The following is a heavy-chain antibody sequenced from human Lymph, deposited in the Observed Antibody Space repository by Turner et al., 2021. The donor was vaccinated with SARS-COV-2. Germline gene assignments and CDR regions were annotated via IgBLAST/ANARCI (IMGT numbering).Heavy chain of an antibody. CDR1: GFTFSSYG. V-gene: IGHV3-33*01. Sequence: QVQLVESGGGVVQPGRSLRLSWAASGFTFSSYGMHWVRQAPGKGLEWVAVIWYDGSNKYYADSVKGRFTISRDNSKNTLYVQMNSLRAEDTAVYYCARESDYGGNGQGLDHWGQGTLVTVSS. J-gene: IGHJ4*02. CDR2: IWYDGSNK. CDR3: ARESDYGGNGQGLDH. D-gene: IGHD4-17*01.